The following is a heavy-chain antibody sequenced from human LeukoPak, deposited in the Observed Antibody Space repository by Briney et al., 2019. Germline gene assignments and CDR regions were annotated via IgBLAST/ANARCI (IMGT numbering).Heavy chain of an antibody. J-gene: IGHJ5*02. Sequence: SETLSLTCTVSGGSISSYYWSWIRQPPGKGLEWIGYIYYSGSPNYNPSLKSRVTISVDTSKNQFSLKLSSVTAADTAVYYCARYSDYGDYDGWFDPWGQGTLVTVSS. D-gene: IGHD4-17*01. V-gene: IGHV4-59*08. CDR2: IYYSGSP. CDR3: ARYSDYGDYDGWFDP. CDR1: GGSISSYY.